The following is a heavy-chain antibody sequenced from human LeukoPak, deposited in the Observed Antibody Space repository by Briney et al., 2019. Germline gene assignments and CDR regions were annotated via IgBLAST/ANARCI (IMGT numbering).Heavy chain of an antibody. CDR3: ARAVAGTSLDY. V-gene: IGHV5-51*01. CDR2: IYPGGSNT. CDR1: GYSFTSYW. J-gene: IGHJ4*02. D-gene: IGHD6-19*01. Sequence: GESLKISCKGSGYSFTSYWIGWVRQMPGKGLEWMGIIYPGGSNTRYSPSFQGLVTISADKSISTAYLQWSSLKASDTAMYYCARAVAGTSLDYWGQGTLVTVSS.